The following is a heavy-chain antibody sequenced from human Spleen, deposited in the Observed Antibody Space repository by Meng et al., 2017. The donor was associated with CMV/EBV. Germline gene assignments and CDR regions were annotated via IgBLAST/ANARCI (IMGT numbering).Heavy chain of an antibody. D-gene: IGHD5-24*01. Sequence: SVKVSCKASGGTFSTYAIHWVRQAPGQGLEWMGGIIPILGIPNYAQKFQGRVTITADKSTSTAYMELSSLRSDDTAVYYCARVATPYYYYGLDVWGQGTTVTVSS. CDR3: ARVATPYYYYGLDV. CDR2: IIPILGIP. CDR1: GGTFSTYA. V-gene: IGHV1-69*10. J-gene: IGHJ6*02.